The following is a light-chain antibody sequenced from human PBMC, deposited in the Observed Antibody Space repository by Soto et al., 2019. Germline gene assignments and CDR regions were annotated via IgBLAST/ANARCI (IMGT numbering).Light chain of an antibody. J-gene: IGKJ1*01. CDR3: QQYNNWPPWT. V-gene: IGKV3-15*01. CDR1: QSVSGN. CDR2: DTS. Sequence: IVMTQSPAPLSVSPGERATLSCMFSQSVSGNLAWYQQKPGQAPRLLIYDTSTRATGIPARFSGGGSGTEFILTISSLQSEDYAIYYCQQYNNWPPWTLCQGTKVDIK.